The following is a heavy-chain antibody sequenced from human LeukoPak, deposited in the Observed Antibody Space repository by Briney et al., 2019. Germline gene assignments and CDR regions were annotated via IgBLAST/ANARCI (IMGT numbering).Heavy chain of an antibody. D-gene: IGHD3-10*01. CDR2: LFSSGKT. J-gene: IGHJ4*02. CDR3: ARYSGIYGHDY. Sequence: SETLSLTCIHSGGSFTSSYWSWIRPPAGKGLEWIGWLFSSGKTNYHPSFKSRPSISVDKSKNQVSLKLTSVTDADTAVYYCARYSGIYGHDYWGQGTLVSVSS. CDR1: GGSFTSSY. V-gene: IGHV4-4*07.